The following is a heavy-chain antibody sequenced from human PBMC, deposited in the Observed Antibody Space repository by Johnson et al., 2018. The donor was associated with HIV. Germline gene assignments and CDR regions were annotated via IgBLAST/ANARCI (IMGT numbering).Heavy chain of an antibody. CDR2: ISYDGSNK. J-gene: IGHJ3*02. CDR1: GFTFSSYA. CDR3: ARESRYSYGFGDDAFDI. V-gene: IGHV3-30-3*01. Sequence: QVQLVEFGGGVVQPGRSLRLSCAASGFTFSSYAMHWVRQAPGKGLEWVAVISYDGSNKYYADSVKGRFTISRDNAKKSLHLQMNSLRAEDTAVYYCARESRYSYGFGDDAFDIWGQGTMVTVSS. D-gene: IGHD5-18*01.